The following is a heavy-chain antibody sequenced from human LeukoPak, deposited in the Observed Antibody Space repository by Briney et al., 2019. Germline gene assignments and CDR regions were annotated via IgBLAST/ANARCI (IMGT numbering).Heavy chain of an antibody. Sequence: PSETLSLTCAVSGGSISSSNWWSWVRQPPGKGLEWIGEIYHSGSTNYNPSLKSRVTISVDKSKNQFSLKLSSVTAADTAVYYCARLKYDFWSGYDYWGQGTLVTVSS. V-gene: IGHV4-4*02. CDR1: GGSISSSNW. CDR3: ARLKYDFWSGYDY. CDR2: IYHSGST. J-gene: IGHJ4*02. D-gene: IGHD3-3*01.